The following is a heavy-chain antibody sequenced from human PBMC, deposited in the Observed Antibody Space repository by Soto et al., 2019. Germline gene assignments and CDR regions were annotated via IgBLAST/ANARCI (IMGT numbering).Heavy chain of an antibody. Sequence: GGSLRLSCAASGFTFSSYAMSWVRQAPGKELEWVSAISGSGGSTYYADSVKGRFTISRDNSKNTLYLQMNSLRAEDTAVYYCAKDQERGYSYGYYFDYWGQGTLVTVSS. D-gene: IGHD5-18*01. V-gene: IGHV3-23*01. CDR3: AKDQERGYSYGYYFDY. CDR1: GFTFSSYA. CDR2: ISGSGGST. J-gene: IGHJ4*02.